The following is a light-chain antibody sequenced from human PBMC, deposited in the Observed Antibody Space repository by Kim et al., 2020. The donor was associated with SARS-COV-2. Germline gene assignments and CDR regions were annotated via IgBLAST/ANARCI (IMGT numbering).Light chain of an antibody. Sequence: SPGERATLSCRASQSVSSNLAWYQQKPGQAPRLLIYGASTRATGIPARFSGSGSGTEFTLTISSQQSEDFAVYYCQQYNNWPPWYSFGQGTKLEI. CDR3: QQYNNWPPWYS. J-gene: IGKJ2*03. V-gene: IGKV3-15*01. CDR1: QSVSSN. CDR2: GAS.